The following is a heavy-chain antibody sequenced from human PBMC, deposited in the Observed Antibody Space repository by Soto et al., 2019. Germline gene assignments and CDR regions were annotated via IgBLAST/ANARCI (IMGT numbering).Heavy chain of an antibody. D-gene: IGHD3-22*01. CDR2: IIPIFGTA. V-gene: IGHV1-69*13. J-gene: IGHJ4*02. CDR3: DSSGRSLLSFDY. CDR1: GGTFSRYA. Sequence: SVKVSCKASGGTFSRYAISWVRQAPGQGLEWMGGIIPIFGTANYAQKFQGRVTITADESTSTAYMELSSLRSEDTAVYYYDSSGRSLLSFDYWGQGTLVTVSS.